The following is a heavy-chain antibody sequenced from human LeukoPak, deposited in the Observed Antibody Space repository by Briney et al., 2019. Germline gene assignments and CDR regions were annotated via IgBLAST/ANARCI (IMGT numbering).Heavy chain of an antibody. Sequence: GGSLRLSCAASGFTFNIYAMSWVRLAPGKGLQWVASMCGSAGCTYYADSVKGRFTISRDNSKNTLYLQMNSLRAEDTAIYYCARDRPNYHESNGHYYQRDGDHWGQGTLVTLSS. CDR2: MCGSAGCT. D-gene: IGHD3-22*01. CDR3: ARDRPNYHESNGHYYQRDGDH. V-gene: IGHV3-23*01. CDR1: GFTFNIYA. J-gene: IGHJ5*02.